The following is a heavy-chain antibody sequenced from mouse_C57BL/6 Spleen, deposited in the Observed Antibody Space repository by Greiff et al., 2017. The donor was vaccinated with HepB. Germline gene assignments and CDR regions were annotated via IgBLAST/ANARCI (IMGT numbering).Heavy chain of an antibody. CDR1: GYTFTSYW. V-gene: IGHV1-72*01. D-gene: IGHD2-13*01. CDR2: IDPNSGGT. CDR3: ARWTEMGGYDDWAWFAY. J-gene: IGHJ3*01. Sequence: QVQLQQPGAELVKPGASVKLSCKASGYTFTSYWMHWVKQRPGRGLEWIGRIDPNSGGTKYNEKFKSKATLTVDKPASTAYMQLSSLTSEDSAVYYCARWTEMGGYDDWAWFAYWGQGTLVTVSA.